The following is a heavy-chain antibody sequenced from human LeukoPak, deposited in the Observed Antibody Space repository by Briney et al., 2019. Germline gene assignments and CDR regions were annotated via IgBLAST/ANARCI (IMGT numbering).Heavy chain of an antibody. J-gene: IGHJ4*02. V-gene: IGHV3-21*01. CDR2: ISSSRSYI. D-gene: IGHD2-2*01. CDR1: GFTFSSYS. Sequence: GGSLRLSCAASGFTFSSYSMNWVRQAPGKGLEWVSSISSSRSYIYYADSVKGRFTISRDNAKNSLYLQMNSLRAEDTAVYYCARDVRERYCSSTSCLPRWGQGTLVTVSS. CDR3: ARDVRERYCSSTSCLPR.